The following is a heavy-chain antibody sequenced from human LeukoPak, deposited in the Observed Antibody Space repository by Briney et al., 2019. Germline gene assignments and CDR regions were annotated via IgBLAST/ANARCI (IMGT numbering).Heavy chain of an antibody. J-gene: IGHJ4*02. Sequence: ASVKVSFKASGYTFTGYYMHWVRQAPGQGLEWMGWINPNSGGTNYAQKFQGRVTMTRDTSISTAYMELSRLRSDDTAVYYCARAQRIVVVVAATRRFGYYFDYWGQGTLVTVSS. CDR3: ARAQRIVVVVAATRRFGYYFDY. V-gene: IGHV1-2*02. CDR1: GYTFTGYY. CDR2: INPNSGGT. D-gene: IGHD2-15*01.